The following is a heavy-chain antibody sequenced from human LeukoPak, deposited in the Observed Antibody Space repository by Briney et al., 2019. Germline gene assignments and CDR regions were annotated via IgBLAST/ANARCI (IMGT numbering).Heavy chain of an antibody. CDR3: AKVGSYSSSWYDY. J-gene: IGHJ4*02. CDR2: ISYDGSNK. D-gene: IGHD6-13*01. CDR1: GFTFSSYG. Sequence: PGGSLRLSCAASGFTFSSYGMHWVRQAPGKGLEWVAVISYDGSNKYYADSVKGRFTISRDNSKNTLYLQMNSLRAEDTAVHYCAKVGSYSSSWYDYWGQGTLVTVSS. V-gene: IGHV3-30*18.